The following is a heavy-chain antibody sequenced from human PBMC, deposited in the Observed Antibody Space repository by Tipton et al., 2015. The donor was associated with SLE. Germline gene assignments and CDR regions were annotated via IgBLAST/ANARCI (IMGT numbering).Heavy chain of an antibody. V-gene: IGHV4-31*03. Sequence: TLSLTCTVSGGSISSSGYYWSWLRQQPGKGLEWIGYIYYSGGTYYNPSLESRVTISLDSSKNQFSLKVTSVTAADTAVYYCARRGGDYLWYFDLWGRGTLVTVSS. J-gene: IGHJ2*01. CDR3: ARRGGDYLWYFDL. CDR1: GGSISSSGYY. CDR2: IYYSGGT. D-gene: IGHD4-17*01.